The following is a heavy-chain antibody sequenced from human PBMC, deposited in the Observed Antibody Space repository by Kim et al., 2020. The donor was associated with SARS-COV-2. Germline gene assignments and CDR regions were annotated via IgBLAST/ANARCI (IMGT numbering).Heavy chain of an antibody. V-gene: IGHV1-69*13. CDR3: ARDTEDYGDYYGMDV. D-gene: IGHD4-17*01. CDR1: GGTFSSYA. CDR2: IIPIFGTA. Sequence: SVKVSCKASGGTFSSYAISWVRQAPGQGLEWMGGIIPIFGTANYAQKFQGRVTITADESTSTAYMELSSLRSEDTAVYYCARDTEDYGDYYGMDVWGQGTTVTVSS. J-gene: IGHJ6*02.